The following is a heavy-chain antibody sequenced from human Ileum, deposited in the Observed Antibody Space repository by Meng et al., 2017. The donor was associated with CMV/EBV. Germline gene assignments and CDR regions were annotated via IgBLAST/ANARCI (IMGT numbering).Heavy chain of an antibody. CDR1: GGSISSGGYY. CDR3: ARLPGVVVPAAILDYYYGMDV. V-gene: IGHV4-31*03. J-gene: IGHJ6*02. CDR2: IYYSGST. D-gene: IGHD2-2*02. Sequence: SETLSLTCTVSGGSISSGGYYWSWIRQHPGKGLEWIGYIYYSGSTYYNPSLKSRVTISVDTSKNQFSLKLSSVTAADTAVYYCARLPGVVVPAAILDYYYGMDVWGQGTTVTVSS.